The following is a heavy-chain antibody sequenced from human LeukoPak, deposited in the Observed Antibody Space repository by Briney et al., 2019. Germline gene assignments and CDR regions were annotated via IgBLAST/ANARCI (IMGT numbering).Heavy chain of an antibody. CDR3: ATSKYSGSY. Sequence: GGSLRLSCAASGFTFSSYAMSWVRQAPGKGLEWVSAISGSGGRIYYGASVKGRFTISRDNSKNTLNLQMNSLRAEDTAVYYCATSKYSGSYWGQGTLVTGSS. CDR2: ISGSGGRI. V-gene: IGHV3-23*01. CDR1: GFTFSSYA. D-gene: IGHD1-26*01. J-gene: IGHJ4*02.